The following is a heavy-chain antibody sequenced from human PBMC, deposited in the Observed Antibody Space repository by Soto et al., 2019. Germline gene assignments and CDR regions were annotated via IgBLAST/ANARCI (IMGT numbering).Heavy chain of an antibody. Sequence: NPGGPLRLSCAASGFTFSSYSMNWVRQSPGRGLEWVSSISSSSSYIYYADSVKGRFTISRDNAKNSLYLQMNSLRAEDTAVYYCARSNSGWFDPWGQGTLVTVSS. V-gene: IGHV3-21*01. J-gene: IGHJ5*02. D-gene: IGHD6-25*01. CDR1: GFTFSSYS. CDR2: ISSSSSYI. CDR3: ARSNSGWFDP.